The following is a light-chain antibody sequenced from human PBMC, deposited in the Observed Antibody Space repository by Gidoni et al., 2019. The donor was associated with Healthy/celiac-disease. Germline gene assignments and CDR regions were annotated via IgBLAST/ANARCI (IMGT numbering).Light chain of an antibody. CDR1: SSDVGGYNY. Sequence: QSALTQPASVSGSPGQSITISCTGTSSDVGGYNYVSWYQQHPGKAPKLKIYDVSNRPSGVSNRFSGSKSGNTASLTISGLQAEDEADYYCSSYTSSTSYVFGTGTKVTVX. J-gene: IGLJ1*01. V-gene: IGLV2-14*03. CDR2: DVS. CDR3: SSYTSSTSYV.